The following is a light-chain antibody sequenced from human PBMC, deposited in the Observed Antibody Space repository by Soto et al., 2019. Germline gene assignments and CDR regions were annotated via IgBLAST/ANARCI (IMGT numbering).Light chain of an antibody. J-gene: IGKJ2*01. Sequence: AIQMTQSPSSLSASVGDRVTITFRASQGIRNDLGWYQQKPGKAPKLLIFAASTLQSGVPSRFSGSGSGTDFTLTISSLQPEDFATYYCLHDYNYPYTVGQGTKVDNK. CDR3: LHDYNYPYT. V-gene: IGKV1-6*01. CDR2: AAS. CDR1: QGIRND.